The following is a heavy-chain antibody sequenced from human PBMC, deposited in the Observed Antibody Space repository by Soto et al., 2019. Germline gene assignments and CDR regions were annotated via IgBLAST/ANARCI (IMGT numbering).Heavy chain of an antibody. V-gene: IGHV1-18*01. CDR3: AREGSAARVYYYYYYGMDV. CDR2: ISAYNGNT. D-gene: IGHD6-6*01. J-gene: IGHJ6*02. Sequence: GASVKVSCKASGYTFTSYGISWVLQAPGQGLEWMGWISAYNGNTNYAQKLQGRVTMTTDTSTSTAYMELRSLRSDDTAVYYCAREGSAARVYYYYYYGMDVWGQGTTVTV. CDR1: GYTFTSYG.